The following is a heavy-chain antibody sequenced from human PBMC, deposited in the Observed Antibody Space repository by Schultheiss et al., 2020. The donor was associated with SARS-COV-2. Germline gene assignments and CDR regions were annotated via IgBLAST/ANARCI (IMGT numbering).Heavy chain of an antibody. CDR3: AKVEDIVEVVAV. Sequence: SETLSLTCAVYGGSFSGYYWSWIRQPPGKGLEWIGYIYYSGSTYYNPSLKSRVTISVDKSKNQFSLKLSSVTAADTAVYYCAKVEDIVEVVAVWGQGILVTVSS. D-gene: IGHD2-15*01. J-gene: IGHJ4*02. CDR2: IYYSGST. CDR1: GGSFSGYY. V-gene: IGHV4-34*01.